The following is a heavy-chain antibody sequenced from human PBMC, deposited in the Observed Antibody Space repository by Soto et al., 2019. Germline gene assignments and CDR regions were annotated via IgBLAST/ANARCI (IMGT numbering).Heavy chain of an antibody. CDR3: AKQRSTNWFLLDY. J-gene: IGHJ4*02. CDR2: ISYDESKK. CDR1: GFIFTTYG. D-gene: IGHD6-25*01. V-gene: IGHV3-30*18. Sequence: QVQLVASGGGVVQPGRSLRLSYAASGFIFTTYGMHWVRQAPGKGLEWVAIISYDESKKYYADSVKGRFTISRDTSKNTLYLQMNSLRPEDTGVYYCAKQRSTNWFLLDYWGQGTLVTVSS.